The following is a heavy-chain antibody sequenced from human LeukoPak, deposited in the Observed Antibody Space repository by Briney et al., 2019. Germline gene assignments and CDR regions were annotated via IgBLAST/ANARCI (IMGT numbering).Heavy chain of an antibody. CDR3: ARDGLGGSGGSFQTHQLVNPTNWFDP. CDR2: INPSGGST. J-gene: IGHJ5*02. V-gene: IGHV1-46*01. CDR1: GYTFTSYY. D-gene: IGHD3-10*01. Sequence: ASVKVSCKASGYTFTSYYMHWVRQAPGQGLDWMGIINPSGGSTSYAQKFQGRVTMTRDTSTSTVYMELSSLRSEDTAVYYCARDGLGGSGGSFQTHQLVNPTNWFDPWGQGTLVTVSS.